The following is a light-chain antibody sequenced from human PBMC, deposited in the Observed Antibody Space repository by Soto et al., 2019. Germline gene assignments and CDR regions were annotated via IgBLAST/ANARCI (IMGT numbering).Light chain of an antibody. CDR2: GAS. V-gene: IGKV3-15*01. Sequence: EIVMTQSPGTLSVSPGEGATLSCRASQSVGSNLAWYQQKPGQAPRPLIYGASTRATAIPARFSGSGSGTDFTLTISSLEPEDFAVYYCQQRSNWPRTFGQGTLLEI. J-gene: IGKJ5*01. CDR3: QQRSNWPRT. CDR1: QSVGSN.